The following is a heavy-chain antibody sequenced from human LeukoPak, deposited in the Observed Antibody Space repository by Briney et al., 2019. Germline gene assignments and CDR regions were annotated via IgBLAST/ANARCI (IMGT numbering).Heavy chain of an antibody. V-gene: IGHV4-59*01. CDR1: GGSISSYY. CDR2: IYYSGST. CDR3: ARGVLEWLLYVWFDP. D-gene: IGHD3-3*01. Sequence: PSETLSLTCTVSGGSISSYYWSWIRQPPGKGLEWIGYIYYSGSTNYNPSLKSRVTISVDTSKNQFSLKLSSVTAADTAVYYCARGVLEWLLYVWFDPWGQGTLVTVSS. J-gene: IGHJ5*02.